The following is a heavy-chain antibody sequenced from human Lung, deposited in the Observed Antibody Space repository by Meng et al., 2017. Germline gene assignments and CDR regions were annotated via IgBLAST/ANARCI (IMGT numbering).Heavy chain of an antibody. CDR3: ARDEDISAAGKLFGDY. CDR2: INPKSGDT. J-gene: IGHJ4*02. V-gene: IGHV1-2*06. Sequence: QVQLVDAGAEGKKPGASVKASCKPSGYNFPDYYIHWVRRAPGQGLEWMGRINPKSGDTHYAQKFQARVTMTGDTSISTAYMELSGLRSDDTAMYYCARDEDISAAGKLFGDYWGQGTLVTVSS. D-gene: IGHD6-25*01. CDR1: GYNFPDYY.